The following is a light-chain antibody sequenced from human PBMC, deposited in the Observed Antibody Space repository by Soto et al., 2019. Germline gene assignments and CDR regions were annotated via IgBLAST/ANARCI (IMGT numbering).Light chain of an antibody. J-gene: IGKJ3*01. V-gene: IGKV1-8*01. CDR1: QGISSY. Sequence: AIRMTQSPSSLSASTGDRVTITCRASQGISSYLAWYQQKPGKAPKLLIYAASTLQSGVPSRFRGSGSGTDFTLTISCLQSEDFATYSCQQYYSYPLTFGPGTKVDIK. CDR3: QQYYSYPLT. CDR2: AAS.